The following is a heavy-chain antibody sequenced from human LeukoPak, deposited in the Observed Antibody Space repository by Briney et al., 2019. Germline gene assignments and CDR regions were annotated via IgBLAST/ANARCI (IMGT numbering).Heavy chain of an antibody. V-gene: IGHV1-69*13. Sequence: SVKVSCKASGGTFSSYAISWLRQAPGQGLEWMGGIIPIFATANYAQKFQGRVTITADESTSTAYMELSSLRSEDTAVYYCARGPITTRSHFDYWGQGTLVTVSS. CDR3: ARGPITTRSHFDY. J-gene: IGHJ4*02. D-gene: IGHD3-22*01. CDR2: IIPIFATA. CDR1: GGTFSSYA.